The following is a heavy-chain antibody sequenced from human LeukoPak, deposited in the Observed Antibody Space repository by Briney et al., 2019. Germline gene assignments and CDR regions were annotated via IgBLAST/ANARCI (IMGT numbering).Heavy chain of an antibody. CDR1: GFTFSNYW. D-gene: IGHD3-3*01. Sequence: GGSLRLSCAASGFTFSNYWMSWVRRAPGKGLEWVANIKQDGSETYYVDSVRGRFTISRDNAKKSLYLQMNSLRAEDTAVYYCARDLWGAYRVDYFDYWGQGTLVTVSS. V-gene: IGHV3-7*01. CDR3: ARDLWGAYRVDYFDY. J-gene: IGHJ4*02. CDR2: IKQDGSET.